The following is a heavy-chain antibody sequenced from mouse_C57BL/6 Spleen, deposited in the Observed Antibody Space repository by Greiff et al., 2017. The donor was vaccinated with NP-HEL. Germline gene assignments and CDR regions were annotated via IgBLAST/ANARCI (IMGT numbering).Heavy chain of an antibody. CDR2: INPYNGGT. Sequence: EVQLQQSGPVLVKPGASVKMSCKASGYTFTDYYMNWVKQSHGKSLEWIGVINPYNGGTSYNQKFKGKATLTVDKSSSTAYMELNSLTSEDSAVYYCARSEDSFDYWGQGTTLTVSS. J-gene: IGHJ2*01. CDR3: ARSEDSFDY. CDR1: GYTFTDYY. V-gene: IGHV1-19*01.